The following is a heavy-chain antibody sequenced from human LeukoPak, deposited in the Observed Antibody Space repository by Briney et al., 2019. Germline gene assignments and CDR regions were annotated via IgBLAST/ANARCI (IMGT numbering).Heavy chain of an antibody. CDR2: INPNSGGT. D-gene: IGHD2-15*01. V-gene: IGHV1-2*02. Sequence: GASVKVSCKASGYIFTGYYMHWVRQAPGQGLEWMGWINPNSGGTNYAQNFQGRVTMTRDTSISTAYMELSSLRSDDTAVYNCAREASRLRESDYWGQGTLVTVSS. CDR3: AREASRLRESDY. J-gene: IGHJ4*02. CDR1: GYIFTGYY.